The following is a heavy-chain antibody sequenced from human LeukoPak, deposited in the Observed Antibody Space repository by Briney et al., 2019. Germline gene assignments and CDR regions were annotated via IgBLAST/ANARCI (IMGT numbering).Heavy chain of an antibody. CDR3: ARSYPIAAADNYFDY. CDR1: GYTFTDDY. J-gene: IGHJ4*02. Sequence: ASVKVSCKASGYTFTDDYMHWLRQAPGQGLEWMGWINPNSGGTNYAQKFQGRVTMTRDTSISTAYMELSRLRSDDTAVYYCARSYPIAAADNYFDYWGQGTLVTVSS. D-gene: IGHD6-13*01. V-gene: IGHV1-2*02. CDR2: INPNSGGT.